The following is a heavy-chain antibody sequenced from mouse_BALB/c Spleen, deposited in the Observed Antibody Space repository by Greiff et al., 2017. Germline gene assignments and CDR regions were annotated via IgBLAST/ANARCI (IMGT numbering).Heavy chain of an antibody. V-gene: IGHV2-9*02. CDR1: GFSLTSYG. J-gene: IGHJ4*01. D-gene: IGHD2-4*01. CDR3: ARDHYDYDDYAMDY. CDR2: IWAGGST. Sequence: VMLVESGPGLVAPSQSLSITCTVSGFSLTSYGVHWVRQPPGKGLEWLGVIWAGGSTNYNSALMSRLSISKDNSKSQVFLKMNSLQTDDTAMYYCARDHYDYDDYAMDYWGQGTSVTVSS.